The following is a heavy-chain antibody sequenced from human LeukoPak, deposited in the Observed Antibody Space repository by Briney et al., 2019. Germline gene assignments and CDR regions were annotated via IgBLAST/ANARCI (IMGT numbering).Heavy chain of an antibody. V-gene: IGHV4-34*01. CDR2: ITYDGST. D-gene: IGHD3-3*01. J-gene: IGHJ4*02. CDR1: GGSFDGYY. CDR3: ARGLASGYPPIPFDY. Sequence: PSETLSLTCAVFGGSFDGYYWSWIRQPPGKGLEWIGEITYDGSTNYNPSLKSRVTISVDTSKIQFSLNLSSVTAADTAIYYCARGLASGYPPIPFDYWGQGTLVTVSS.